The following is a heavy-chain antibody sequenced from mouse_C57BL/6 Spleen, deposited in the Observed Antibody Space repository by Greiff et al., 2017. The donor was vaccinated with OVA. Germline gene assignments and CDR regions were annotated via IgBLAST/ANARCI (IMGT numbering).Heavy chain of an antibody. CDR2: ISYDGSN. CDR3: ARGSYYYGSSYEY. Sequence: EVKLQDSGPGLVKPSQSLSLTCSVTGYSITSGYYWNWIRQFPGNKLEWMGYISYDGSNNYNPSLKNRISITRDTSKNQFFLKLNSVTTEDTATYYCARGSYYYGSSYEYWGQGTTLTVSS. J-gene: IGHJ2*01. V-gene: IGHV3-6*01. D-gene: IGHD1-1*01. CDR1: GYSITSGYY.